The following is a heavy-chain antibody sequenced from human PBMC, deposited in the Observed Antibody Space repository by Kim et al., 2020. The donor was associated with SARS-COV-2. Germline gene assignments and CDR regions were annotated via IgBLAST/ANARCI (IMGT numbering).Heavy chain of an antibody. CDR1: GYTFTSYA. CDR3: ARDRRNTIFGVVTGLGYMDV. D-gene: IGHD3-3*01. CDR2: INTNTGNP. V-gene: IGHV7-4-1*02. J-gene: IGHJ6*03. Sequence: ASVKVSCKASGYTFTSYAMNWVRQAPGQGLEWMGWINTNTGNPTYAQGFTGRFVFSLDTSVSTAYLQISSLKAEDTAVYYCARDRRNTIFGVVTGLGYMDVWGKGTTVTVSS.